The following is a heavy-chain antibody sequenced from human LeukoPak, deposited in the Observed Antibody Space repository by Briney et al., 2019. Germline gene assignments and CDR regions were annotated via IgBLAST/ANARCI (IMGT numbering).Heavy chain of an antibody. Sequence: GGSRRLSCAASGFTFSDYYMSWIRQAPGKGLEWVSYISSSSSYTNYADSVKGRFTISRDNAKNSLYLQMNSLRAEDTAVYYCARVPVGATKYGPYYFDYWGQGTLVTVSS. CDR3: ARVPVGATKYGPYYFDY. V-gene: IGHV3-11*05. J-gene: IGHJ4*02. CDR2: ISSSSSYT. CDR1: GFTFSDYY. D-gene: IGHD1-26*01.